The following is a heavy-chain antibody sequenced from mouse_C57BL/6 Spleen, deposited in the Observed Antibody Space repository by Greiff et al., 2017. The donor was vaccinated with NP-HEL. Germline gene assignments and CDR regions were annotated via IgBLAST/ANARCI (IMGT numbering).Heavy chain of an antibody. CDR2: INPSTGGT. CDR3: ARGGTTVVADY. CDR1: GYSFTGYY. J-gene: IGHJ2*01. Sequence: VQLKQSGPELVKPGASVKISCKASGYSFTGYYMNWVKQSPEKSLEWIGEINPSTGGTTYNQKFKAKATLTVDKSSSTAYMQLKSLTSEDSAVYYCARGGTTVVADYWGQGTTLTVSS. D-gene: IGHD1-1*01. V-gene: IGHV1-42*01.